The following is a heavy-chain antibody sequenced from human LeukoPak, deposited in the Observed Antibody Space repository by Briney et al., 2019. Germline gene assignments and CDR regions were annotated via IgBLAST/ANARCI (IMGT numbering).Heavy chain of an antibody. D-gene: IGHD3-10*01. J-gene: IGHJ5*02. CDR2: INHSGST. V-gene: IGHV4-38-2*02. CDR1: GYSISSGYY. CDR3: ARKRISMVRGARRRLQWFDP. Sequence: PSETLSLTCTVSGYSISSGYYWSWIRPPPGKGLEWIGEINHSGSTNYNPSLKSRVTVSVDTSKNQFSLKLSSVTAADTAVYYCARKRISMVRGARRRLQWFDPWGQGTLVTVSS.